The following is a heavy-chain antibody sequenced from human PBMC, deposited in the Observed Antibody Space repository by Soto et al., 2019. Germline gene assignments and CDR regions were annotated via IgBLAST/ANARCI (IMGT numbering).Heavy chain of an antibody. J-gene: IGHJ4*02. CDR2: INPSGGST. V-gene: IGHV1-46*01. CDR3: ARERGALPAGYPTTFDY. D-gene: IGHD5-12*01. CDR1: GYTFTSYY. Sequence: ASVKVSCKASGYTFTSYYMHWVRQAPGQGLEWMGIINPSGGSTSYAQKSQGRVTMTRDTSTSTVYMELSSLRSEDTAVYYCARERGALPAGYPTTFDYWGQGTLVTVSS.